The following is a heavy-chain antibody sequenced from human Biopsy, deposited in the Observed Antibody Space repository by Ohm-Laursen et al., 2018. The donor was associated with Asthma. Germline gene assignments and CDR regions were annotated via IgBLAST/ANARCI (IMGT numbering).Heavy chain of an antibody. J-gene: IGHJ5*02. CDR2: IYRNGDT. D-gene: IGHD2-21*02. V-gene: IGHV4-30-2*06. CDR3: ARGWNCGGDCYSLDP. Sequence: TLSLTCTVPGDSIDSGDYSWTWIRQSPGVGLEWIGYIYRNGDTYYNPTLKNRVTISIDRSKNQFSLRLRSVTAADTAVYYCARGWNCGGDCYSLDPWGQGTLVTVSS. CDR1: GDSIDSGDYS.